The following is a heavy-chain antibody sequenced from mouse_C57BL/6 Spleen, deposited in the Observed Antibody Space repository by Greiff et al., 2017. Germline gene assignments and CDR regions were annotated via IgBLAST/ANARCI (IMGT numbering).Heavy chain of an antibody. CDR1: GYTFTSYW. V-gene: IGHV1-64*01. D-gene: IGHD4-1*01. CDR3: ARYRANWDGNYAMDY. J-gene: IGHJ4*01. Sequence: QVQLQQPGAELVKPGASVKLSCKASGYTFTSYWMHWVKQRPGQGLEWIGMIHPNSGSTNYNEKFKSKATLTVDKSSSTAYMQLSSLTSEDSAVYYCARYRANWDGNYAMDYWGQGTSVTVSS. CDR2: IHPNSGST.